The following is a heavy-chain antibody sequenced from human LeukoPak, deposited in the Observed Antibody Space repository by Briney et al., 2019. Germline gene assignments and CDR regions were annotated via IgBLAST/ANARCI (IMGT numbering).Heavy chain of an antibody. CDR1: GGSFSGYY. D-gene: IGHD6-13*01. CDR2: INHSGNT. V-gene: IGHV4-34*01. Sequence: SETLSLTCAVYGGSFSGYYWSWIRQPPGKGLEWIGEINHSGNTNSNPSLKSRVTISVDTSKDQFSLKLSSVTAADTALYYCARPPGIASAWFDPWGQGTLVTVSS. J-gene: IGHJ5*02. CDR3: ARPPGIASAWFDP.